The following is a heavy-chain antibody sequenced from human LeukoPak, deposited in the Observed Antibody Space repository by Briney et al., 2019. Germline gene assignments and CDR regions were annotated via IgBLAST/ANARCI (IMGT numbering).Heavy chain of an antibody. V-gene: IGHV3-23*01. J-gene: IGHJ6*03. CDR2: ISGGAGST. D-gene: IGHD2-2*01. CDR1: AITFSTYA. CDR3: AKDPGRDIVVAFYYFYYMDV. Sequence: GGSLRLSCAASAITFSTYAMSWVRQAPGKGLECVSVISGGAGSTYYADSVKGRFTISRDNSKNTLYLQMNSLRAEDTAVYYCAKDPGRDIVVAFYYFYYMDVWGKGTTVTVSS.